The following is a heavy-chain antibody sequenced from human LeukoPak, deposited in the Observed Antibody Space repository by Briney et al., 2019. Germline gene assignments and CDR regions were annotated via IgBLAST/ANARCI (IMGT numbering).Heavy chain of an antibody. CDR1: GFTFSSYA. Sequence: GGSLRLSCAASGFTFSSYAMSWVRQAPGKGLEWVSAISGSGGSTYYADSVKGRFTISRDNSRNTLYLQMNSLRAEDTAVYYCARVVDSSKGLYYFDYWGQGTLVTVSS. J-gene: IGHJ4*02. D-gene: IGHD6-13*01. CDR3: ARVVDSSKGLYYFDY. V-gene: IGHV3-23*01. CDR2: ISGSGGST.